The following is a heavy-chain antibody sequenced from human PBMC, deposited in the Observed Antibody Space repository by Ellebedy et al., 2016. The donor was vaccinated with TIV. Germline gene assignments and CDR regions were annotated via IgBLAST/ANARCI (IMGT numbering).Heavy chain of an antibody. D-gene: IGHD1-26*01. J-gene: IGHJ6*03. CDR3: VKGRGRYYDSYYYYMDV. CDR1: GFTFDDYA. Sequence: GGSLRLXXAASGFTFDDYAMHWVRQGPGKGLEWISGISWNSGSSGYADSVRDRFTISRDNAKNSLFLQMNSLRTEDTALYYCVKGRGRYYDSYYYYMDVWGKGTTVTVSS. V-gene: IGHV3-9*01. CDR2: ISWNSGSS.